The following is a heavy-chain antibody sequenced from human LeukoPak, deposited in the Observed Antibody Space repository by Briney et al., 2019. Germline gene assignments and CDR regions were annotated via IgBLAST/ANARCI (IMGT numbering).Heavy chain of an antibody. D-gene: IGHD2-2*01. CDR3: ASGTTDIVVVPATLRNYYFDY. Sequence: SVKVSCKASGGTFSSYAISWVRQAPGQGLEWMGGIIPIFGTANYAQKFQGRVTMTTDTSTSTAYMELRSLRSEDTAVYYCASGTTDIVVVPATLRNYYFDYWGQGTLVTVSS. CDR1: GGTFSSYA. J-gene: IGHJ4*02. V-gene: IGHV1-69*05. CDR2: IIPIFGTA.